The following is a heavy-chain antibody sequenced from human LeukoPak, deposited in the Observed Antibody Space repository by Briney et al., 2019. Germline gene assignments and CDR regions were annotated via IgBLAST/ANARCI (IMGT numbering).Heavy chain of an antibody. CDR1: GGSISSYY. V-gene: IGHV4-4*07. Sequence: PSETLSLTCTVSGGSISSYYWSWIRQPAGKGLEWIGRIYTSGSTNYNPSLQSRVTMSVDTSKNQFSLKLSSVTAADTAVYYCARAIIAPRQVGDAFDIWGQGTMVTVSS. CDR3: ARAIIAPRQVGDAFDI. CDR2: IYTSGST. J-gene: IGHJ3*02. D-gene: IGHD1-26*01.